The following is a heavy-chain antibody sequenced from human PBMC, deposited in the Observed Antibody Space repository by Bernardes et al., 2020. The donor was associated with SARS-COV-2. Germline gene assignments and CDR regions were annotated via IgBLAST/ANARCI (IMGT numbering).Heavy chain of an antibody. J-gene: IGHJ5*02. D-gene: IGHD2-2*01. CDR3: ARRLGYCSRTSCYNWFDP. CDR2: INHSGST. CDR1: GGSFSGYY. V-gene: IGHV4-34*01. Sequence: SETLSLTCAVYGGSFSGYYWSWIRQPPGKGLEWIGEINHSGSTNYNPSLKSRVTISVDTSKNQFSLKLSSVTAADTAVYYCARRLGYCSRTSCYNWFDPWGQGTLVTVSS.